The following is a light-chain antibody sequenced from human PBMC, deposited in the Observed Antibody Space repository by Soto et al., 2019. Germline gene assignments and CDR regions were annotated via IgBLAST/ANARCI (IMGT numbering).Light chain of an antibody. CDR3: QLYNSYLWR. Sequence: DIQMTQSPSTLAASVGDRVTITCRASQSISTWMAWYQQKPGKAPKVLISKASTLESGVPARFSGSGSGTEFTLTISSLQPDDVATYYCQLYNSYLWRFGQVTKVDIK. V-gene: IGKV1-5*03. J-gene: IGKJ1*01. CDR1: QSISTW. CDR2: KAS.